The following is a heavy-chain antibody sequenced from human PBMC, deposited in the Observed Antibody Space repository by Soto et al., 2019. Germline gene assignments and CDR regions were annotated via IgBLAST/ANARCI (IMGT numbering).Heavy chain of an antibody. CDR1: GYSFTSYW. J-gene: IGHJ4*02. V-gene: IGHV5-51*01. CDR2: IYPGDSDT. D-gene: IGHD4-17*01. Sequence: GESLKISCKGSGYSFTSYWIGWVRQMPGKGLEWMGIIYPGDSDTRYSPSFQGQVTISADKSISTAYMQWSSLKASVTAMYYCARLRYDYGDFLFDYWGQGTLVTVSS. CDR3: ARLRYDYGDFLFDY.